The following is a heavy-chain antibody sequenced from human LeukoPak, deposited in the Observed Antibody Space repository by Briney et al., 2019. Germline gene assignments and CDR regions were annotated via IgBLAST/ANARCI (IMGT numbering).Heavy chain of an antibody. D-gene: IGHD3-10*01. Sequence: EASVKVSCKASGYTFTGYYMHWVRQAPGQGLEWMGWISAYNGNTNYAQKLQGRVTMTTDTSTSTAYMELRSLRSDDTAVYYCARDFPPLPGLWFGELWPETYYYYGMDVWGQGTTVTVSS. CDR1: GYTFTGYY. J-gene: IGHJ6*02. V-gene: IGHV1-18*04. CDR2: ISAYNGNT. CDR3: ARDFPPLPGLWFGELWPETYYYYGMDV.